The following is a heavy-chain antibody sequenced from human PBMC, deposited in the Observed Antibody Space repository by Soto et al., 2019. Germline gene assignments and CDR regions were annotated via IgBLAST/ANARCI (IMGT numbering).Heavy chain of an antibody. Sequence: TETRSLTCSVSGGALSKYYWSWIRQPAGKGLEWIGRISTSGHVVSKVSLRSRLTMSVDMSNNHFSLKLTSVTAADTAVYYCARDNNDFWSLYPLAFDYWGQGALVTVSS. CDR2: ISTSGHV. CDR3: ARDNNDFWSLYPLAFDY. J-gene: IGHJ4*02. V-gene: IGHV4-4*07. CDR1: GGALSKYY. D-gene: IGHD3-3*01.